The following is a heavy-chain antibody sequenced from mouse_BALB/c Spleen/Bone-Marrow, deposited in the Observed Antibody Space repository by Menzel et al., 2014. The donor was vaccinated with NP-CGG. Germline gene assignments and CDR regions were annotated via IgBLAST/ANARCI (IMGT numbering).Heavy chain of an antibody. CDR3: TRWYYGNYFDY. CDR1: GYTFTSYY. D-gene: IGHD2-1*01. J-gene: IGHJ2*01. Sequence: QVQLQQSGAELVKPGASVKLSCKASGYTFTSYYMYWVKQRPGQGLEWIGEINPSNGGTNFNEKSKSKATLTVDKSSSTAYMQLSGLTSEDSAVYYCTRWYYGNYFDYWGQGTPLTVSS. V-gene: IGHV1S81*02. CDR2: INPSNGGT.